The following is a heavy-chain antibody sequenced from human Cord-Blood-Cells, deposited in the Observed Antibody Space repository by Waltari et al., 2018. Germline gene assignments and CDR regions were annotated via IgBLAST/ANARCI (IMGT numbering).Heavy chain of an antibody. CDR3: ASELIDAFDI. CDR1: GFTLRSYA. V-gene: IGHV3-30-3*01. Sequence: QVQLVESGGGVVQPGRSLRLSCAASGFTLRSYAMHWVRQAPGKGLEWVAVISYDGSNKYYADSVKGRFTISRDNSKNTLYLQMNSLRAEDTAVYYCASELIDAFDIWGQGTMVTVSS. CDR2: ISYDGSNK. J-gene: IGHJ3*02.